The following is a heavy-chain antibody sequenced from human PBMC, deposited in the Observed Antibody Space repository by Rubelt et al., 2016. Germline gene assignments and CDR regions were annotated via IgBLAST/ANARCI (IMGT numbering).Heavy chain of an antibody. CDR2: FYWNDDK. CDR3: AYTYVPRSCPPKFDC. V-gene: IGHV2-5*01. Sequence: QITLKESGPTLVKPTQTLTLTCTFSGFSLSTTGVGVGWIRQPPGKALEWLAFFYWNDDKRYRPSLESRLTIAKDTSKNQVVLTLTNVDPVDTGTYYCAYTYVPRSCPPKFDCGGQGTLVTVSS. CDR1: GFSLSTTGVG. D-gene: IGHD3-10*02. J-gene: IGHJ4*02.